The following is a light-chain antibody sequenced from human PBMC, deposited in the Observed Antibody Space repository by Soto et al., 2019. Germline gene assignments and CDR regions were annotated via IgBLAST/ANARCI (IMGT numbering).Light chain of an antibody. CDR3: QTWGTGIQV. Sequence: QPVLTQSPSASASLGASVKLTCTLSSGHSSYAIAWHQQQPEKGPRYLMKLNSDGSHSKWDGLPDRFSCSSSGAARYLTISLLQSEDEADYYCQTWGTGIQVFGGGTQLTVL. CDR1: SGHSSYA. CDR2: LNSDGSH. J-gene: IGLJ2*01. V-gene: IGLV4-69*01.